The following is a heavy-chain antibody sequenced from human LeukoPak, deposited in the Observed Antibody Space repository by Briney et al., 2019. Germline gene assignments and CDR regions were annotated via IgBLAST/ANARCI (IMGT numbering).Heavy chain of an antibody. D-gene: IGHD3-16*01. V-gene: IGHV3-23*01. CDR3: AKGGRGTYYADS. J-gene: IGHJ4*02. Sequence: GGSLRLSCAAAGFMFSNYVMYWVRQAPGKGLEWVSVASASGFTTDYADSVKGRFTISRDNSKNTLYLQMNSLRAEDTAVYYCAKGGRGTYYADSWGQGTLVTVSS. CDR2: ASASGFTT. CDR1: GFMFSNYV.